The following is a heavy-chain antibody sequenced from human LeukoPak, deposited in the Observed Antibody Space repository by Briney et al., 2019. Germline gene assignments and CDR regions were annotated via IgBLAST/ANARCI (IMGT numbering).Heavy chain of an antibody. Sequence: SETLSLTCTVSGGSISSSSHYWGWIRQPPGKGLEWIGSIYYSGSLYYNPSLKSRVTISVDTSKNQFSLKLSSVSAADTAVYYCARRRDGYNLYYFDYWGQGILVTVSS. CDR2: IYYSGSL. CDR1: GGSISSSSHY. J-gene: IGHJ4*02. CDR3: ARRRDGYNLYYFDY. D-gene: IGHD5-24*01. V-gene: IGHV4-39*01.